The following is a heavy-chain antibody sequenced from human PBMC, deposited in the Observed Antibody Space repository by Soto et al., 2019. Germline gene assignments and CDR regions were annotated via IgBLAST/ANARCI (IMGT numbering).Heavy chain of an antibody. CDR3: ARNYYDSSGCYNEYYFDY. Sequence: GGSLRLSCVASGFKFSDYWMTLVRQAPGKGLEWVANINHDGSNKYYADSVKGRFTISRDNSKNTLYLQMNSLRAEDTAVYYCARNYYDSSGCYNEYYFDYWGQGTLVTVSS. CDR1: GFKFSDYW. J-gene: IGHJ4*02. D-gene: IGHD3-22*01. V-gene: IGHV3-7*01. CDR2: INHDGSNK.